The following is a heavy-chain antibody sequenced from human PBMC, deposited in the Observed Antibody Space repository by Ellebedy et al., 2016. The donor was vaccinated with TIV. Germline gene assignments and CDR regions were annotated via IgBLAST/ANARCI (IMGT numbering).Heavy chain of an antibody. Sequence: PGGSLRLSCAASGFTFSSYAMSWVRQAPGKGLEWVSAISGNGGHTHYADSVKGRFTISRDNSKITLYLQMNSLRVEDTAMYYCARVRQGSGGYNFWGQGTLVTVSS. CDR3: ARVRQGSGGYNF. J-gene: IGHJ4*02. CDR1: GFTFSSYA. V-gene: IGHV3-23*01. CDR2: ISGNGGHT. D-gene: IGHD5-12*01.